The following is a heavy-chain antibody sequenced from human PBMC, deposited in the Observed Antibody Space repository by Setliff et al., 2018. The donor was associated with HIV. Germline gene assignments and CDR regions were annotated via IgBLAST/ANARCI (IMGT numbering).Heavy chain of an antibody. J-gene: IGHJ5*01. CDR3: ARGGYSSKWYSWFDP. D-gene: IGHD2-2*01. CDR1: GGSINSHY. V-gene: IGHV4-59*11. Sequence: KTSETLSLTCTVSGGSINSHYWSWIRQPPGKGLEYIGYIYFTGITNYNPSLQSRVTISIDPTKKQLFLRVRSVTAADTAVYYCARGGYSSKWYSWFDPWGQGTLVTVSS. CDR2: IYFTGIT.